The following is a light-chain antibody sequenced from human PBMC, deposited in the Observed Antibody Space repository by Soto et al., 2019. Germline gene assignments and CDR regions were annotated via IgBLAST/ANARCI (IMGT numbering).Light chain of an antibody. Sequence: EILMTQAPSTLAVSPGERATLSCRASQSVGNNLAWFQQKPGQAPRLLMFAASTRAAGFPARFSGSGSGTEFTLTISSLQSEDFEVYYCQQYNNWPRTFGHGTKVDIK. V-gene: IGKV3-15*01. CDR3: QQYNNWPRT. J-gene: IGKJ1*01. CDR1: QSVGNN. CDR2: AAS.